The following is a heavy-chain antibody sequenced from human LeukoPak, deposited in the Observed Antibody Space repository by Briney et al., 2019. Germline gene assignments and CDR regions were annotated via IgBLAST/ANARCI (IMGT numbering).Heavy chain of an antibody. CDR2: ISWNSGSI. CDR1: GFTFDDYA. D-gene: IGHD6-6*01. Sequence: PGGSLRLSCVASGFTFDDYAMHWVRQAPGKGLEWVSGISWNSGSIGYADSVKGRFTISRDNAKNSLYLQMSSLRAEDMALYYCAKGLGAARGTNAFDIWGQGTMVTVSS. CDR3: AKGLGAARGTNAFDI. J-gene: IGHJ3*02. V-gene: IGHV3-9*03.